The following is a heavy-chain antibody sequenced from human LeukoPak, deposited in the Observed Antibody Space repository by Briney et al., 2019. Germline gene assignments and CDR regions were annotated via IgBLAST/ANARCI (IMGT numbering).Heavy chain of an antibody. J-gene: IGHJ4*02. CDR3: ARDLYSNYGDFDY. CDR2: IYHSGST. D-gene: IGHD4-11*01. Sequence: SETLSLTCAVYGGSFSGYYWSWIRQPPGKGLEWIGSIYHSGSTYYNPSLKSRVTISVDTSKNQFSLKLSSVTAADTAVYYCARDLYSNYGDFDYWGQGTLVTVSS. CDR1: GGSFSGYY. V-gene: IGHV4-34*01.